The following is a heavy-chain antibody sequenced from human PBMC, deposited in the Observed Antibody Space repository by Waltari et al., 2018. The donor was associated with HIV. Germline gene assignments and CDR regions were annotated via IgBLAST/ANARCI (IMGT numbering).Heavy chain of an antibody. CDR3: AKGTAEYYGSGRLGV. CDR1: GLPFADHA. D-gene: IGHD3-10*01. V-gene: IGHV3-9*01. CDR2: ISWNSGSI. J-gene: IGHJ6*02. Sequence: EVQLVESGGGLVQPGRSLRLSCSASGLPFADHAHHWVRQAPGKGLEWVSGISWNSGSIGYADSVKGRFTISRDNAKNSLYLQMNSLRAEDTALYYCAKGTAEYYGSGRLGVWGQGTTVTVSS.